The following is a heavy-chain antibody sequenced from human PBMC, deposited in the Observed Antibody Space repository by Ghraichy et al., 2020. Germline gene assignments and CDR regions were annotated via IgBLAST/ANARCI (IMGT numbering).Heavy chain of an antibody. CDR2: ISSDASYK. CDR1: GFTFSNYG. CDR3: AKPPPYIQNYFDY. J-gene: IGHJ4*02. Sequence: GGSLRLSCAASGFTFSNYGMHWVRQAPGKGLEWVAFISSDASYKDYADSVKGRFTISRDNSKNTLYVQMNSLRPEDTAVYYCAKPPPYIQNYFDYWGQGTRVTVAS. D-gene: IGHD1-1*01. V-gene: IGHV3-30*18.